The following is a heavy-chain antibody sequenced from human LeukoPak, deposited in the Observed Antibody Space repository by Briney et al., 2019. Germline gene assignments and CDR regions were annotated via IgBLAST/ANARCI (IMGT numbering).Heavy chain of an antibody. CDR1: GFTVSSNY. V-gene: IGHV3-66*01. D-gene: IGHD6-13*01. CDR2: IYSGGST. Sequence: PGGSLRLSCAASGFTVSSNYMSWVRQAPGKGLEWVSVIYSGGSTYYADSVKGRFTISRDNSKNTLYLQMNSLRAEDTAVYYCARDSGYSSSRAWFDPWGQGTLVTVSS. J-gene: IGHJ5*02. CDR3: ARDSGYSSSRAWFDP.